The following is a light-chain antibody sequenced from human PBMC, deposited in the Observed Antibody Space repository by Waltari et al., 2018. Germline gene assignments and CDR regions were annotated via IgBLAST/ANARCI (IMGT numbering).Light chain of an antibody. CDR1: QSIIYW. CDR3: QQYNAYPWT. CDR2: KAS. J-gene: IGKJ1*01. V-gene: IGKV1-5*03. Sequence: DIHMTQSPSTMSASVGDRVTITCRDSQSIIYWLAWYQQKPGKAPNLLISKASNLESGVPSRFSGSGSGTEFTLTISSLQPEDFATYYCQQYNAYPWTFGQGTKVEI.